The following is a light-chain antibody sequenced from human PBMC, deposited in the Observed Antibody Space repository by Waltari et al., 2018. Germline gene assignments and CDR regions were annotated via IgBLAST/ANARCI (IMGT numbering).Light chain of an antibody. V-gene: IGLV3-19*01. CDR1: SLRTYA. Sequence: SSELTQDPGVSVALGQTVTITCQGDSLRTYAADWYQQRPGQAPILVLFSTEDRPSGIPDRFSGSSSGDTASLTITGTQAEDEAAYYCSSRDPTINAVVFGGGTRLTVL. CDR3: SSRDPTINAVV. J-gene: IGLJ2*01. CDR2: STE.